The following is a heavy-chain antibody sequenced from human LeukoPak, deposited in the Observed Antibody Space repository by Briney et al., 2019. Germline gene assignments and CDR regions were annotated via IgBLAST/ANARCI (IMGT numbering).Heavy chain of an antibody. CDR1: GYTFTSYG. CDR2: ISAYNGNT. J-gene: IGHJ4*02. V-gene: IGHV1-18*01. CDR3: ARDRMTTVTSWDY. D-gene: IGHD4-11*01. Sequence: ASVKVSCKASGYTFTSYGISWVRQAPGQGLEWMGWISAYNGNTNYAQKLQGRVTMTTDTSTSTAYRELRSLRSDDTAVYYCARDRMTTVTSWDYWGQGTLVTVSS.